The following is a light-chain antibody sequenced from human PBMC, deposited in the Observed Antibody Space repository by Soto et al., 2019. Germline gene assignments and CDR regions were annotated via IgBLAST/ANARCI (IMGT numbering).Light chain of an antibody. CDR2: EVS. Sequence: QSALTQPASLSGSPGQSITISCTGTSSDIGAYDYVSWYQQHPGKAPKLMIYEVSNRPSGVSNRFSGSKSGNTASLTISGLQAEDEADYYCSSYTSSSTPPYVFGTGTKLTVL. J-gene: IGLJ1*01. CDR3: SSYTSSSTPPYV. CDR1: SSDIGAYDY. V-gene: IGLV2-14*01.